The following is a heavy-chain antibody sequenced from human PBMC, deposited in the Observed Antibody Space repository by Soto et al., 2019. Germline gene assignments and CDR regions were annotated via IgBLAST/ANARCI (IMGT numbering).Heavy chain of an antibody. D-gene: IGHD3-3*01. V-gene: IGHV1-18*04. CDR1: GYTFTSYG. Sequence: GASVKVSCKASGYTFTSYGISWVRQAPGQGLEWMGWISAYNGNTNYAQKLQGRVTMTTDTSTSTAYMELRSLRSDDTAVYYCARYYDFWSGYYTSDWFDPWGQGTLVTVSS. CDR2: ISAYNGNT. CDR3: ARYYDFWSGYYTSDWFDP. J-gene: IGHJ5*02.